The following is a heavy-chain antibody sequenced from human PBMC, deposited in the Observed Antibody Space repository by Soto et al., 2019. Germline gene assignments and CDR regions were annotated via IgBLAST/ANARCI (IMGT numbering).Heavy chain of an antibody. V-gene: IGHV1-8*01. CDR2: MNPNTGNS. J-gene: IGHJ2*01. D-gene: IGHD2-2*01. CDR1: GYTFTSYD. CDR3: ARRAETNVCNGLGAYQHFFSFRAQRSLDL. Sequence: ASVKVSWKASGYTFTSYDIYWVRQATGQGLEWMGWMNPNTGNSGYAQKFQGRVTMTSDTSKSTAHMEVSSLRSEDSAVYYCARRAETNVCNGLGAYQHFFSFRAQRSLDL.